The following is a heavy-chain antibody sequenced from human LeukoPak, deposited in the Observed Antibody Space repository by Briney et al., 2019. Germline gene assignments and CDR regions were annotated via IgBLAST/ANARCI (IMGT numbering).Heavy chain of an antibody. V-gene: IGHV4-4*08. D-gene: IGHD2-15*01. Sequence: PSETLSLTCTVSGASITVNYWGWVRQPPGKGLEWIGHISHTGTTSYNPSLKSRVTISLDTSTIHFSLLLRSVTAADTAVYYCARETSGGSQYWGQGTLVTVSS. CDR1: GASITVNY. J-gene: IGHJ4*02. CDR2: ISHTGTT. CDR3: ARETSGGSQY.